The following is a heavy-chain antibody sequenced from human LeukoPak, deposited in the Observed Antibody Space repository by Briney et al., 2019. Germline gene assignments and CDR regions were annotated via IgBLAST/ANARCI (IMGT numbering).Heavy chain of an antibody. D-gene: IGHD3-22*01. CDR1: GGSISSSSYY. CDR3: ARHPTYYYDSSGHLFDY. CDR2: IYYSGST. Sequence: SETLSLTCTVSGGSISSSSYYWGWIRQPPGKGLEWIGSIYYSGSTYYDPSLKSRVTISVDTSKNQFSLKLSSVTAADTAVYYCARHPTYYYDSSGHLFDYWGQGTLVTVSS. J-gene: IGHJ4*02. V-gene: IGHV4-39*01.